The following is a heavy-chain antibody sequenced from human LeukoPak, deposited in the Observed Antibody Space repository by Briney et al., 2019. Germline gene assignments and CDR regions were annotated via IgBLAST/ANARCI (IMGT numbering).Heavy chain of an antibody. CDR1: GFSLSNYA. J-gene: IGHJ6*04. CDR3: ARGYFYENSDYFHIYYPSYTDV. CDR2: QSGDGSGI. Sequence: GGSLRLSCAASGFSLSNYAMNWVRQAPGKGLEFVSGQSGDGSGIHYGVSVKGRFTMSRDNSKNTVYLRMGSLRAEDMAVYYCARGYFYENSDYFHIYYPSYTDVWGKGTPVTISS. V-gene: IGHV3-64*02. D-gene: IGHD3-22*01.